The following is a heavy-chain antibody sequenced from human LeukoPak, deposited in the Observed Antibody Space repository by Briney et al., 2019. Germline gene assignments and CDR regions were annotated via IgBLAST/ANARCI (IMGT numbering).Heavy chain of an antibody. Sequence: GGSLRLSCAASGVTFSRYGMHWVRQAPGKGLEWVAVIWFDGSKKNYADSVKGRFTISRDNSKNTLYLQMNSLRAEDTAVYYCARGSLRVDTFDIWGQGTMVTVS. CDR3: ARGSLRVDTFDI. J-gene: IGHJ3*02. CDR1: GVTFSRYG. CDR2: IWFDGSKK. D-gene: IGHD2-21*01. V-gene: IGHV3-33*01.